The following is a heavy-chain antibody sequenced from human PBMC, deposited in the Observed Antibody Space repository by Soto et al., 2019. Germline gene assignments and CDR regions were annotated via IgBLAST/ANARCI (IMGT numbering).Heavy chain of an antibody. CDR1: GFTFSSYA. D-gene: IGHD2-2*01. CDR3: AKDEVVVPAASHFVY. J-gene: IGHJ4*02. V-gene: IGHV3-23*01. Sequence: EVQLLESGGGLGQPGGSLRLSCAASGFTFSSYAMSWVRQAPGKGLEWVSAISGSGGSTYYADSVKGRFTISRDNSKNTLYLQMNSLRAEDTAVYYCAKDEVVVPAASHFVYWGQGTLVTVSS. CDR2: ISGSGGST.